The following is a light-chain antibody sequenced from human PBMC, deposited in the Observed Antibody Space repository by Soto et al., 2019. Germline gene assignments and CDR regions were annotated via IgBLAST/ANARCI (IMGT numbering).Light chain of an antibody. CDR1: QSLLRSNGYNY. CDR3: MQALETPRT. J-gene: IGKJ1*01. CDR2: LGS. Sequence: DIVMTQSPLSLPVTPGEPASISWRSSQSLLRSNGYNYLDWYLQKPGQSPQLLISLGSSRASGVPDRFSGSGSGTDFTLRISRVEAEDVGIYYCMQALETPRTFGQGTRVEIK. V-gene: IGKV2-28*01.